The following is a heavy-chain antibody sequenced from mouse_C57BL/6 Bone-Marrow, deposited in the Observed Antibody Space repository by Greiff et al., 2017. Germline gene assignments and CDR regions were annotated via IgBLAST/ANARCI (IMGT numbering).Heavy chain of an antibody. J-gene: IGHJ2*01. CDR2: ISSGGSYT. CDR3: ARPSYYYGSSPYYFDY. Sequence: VQLKESGGDLVKPGGSLKLSCAASGFTFSSYGMSWVRQTPDKRLEWVATISSGGSYTYYPDSVKGRFTISRDNAKNTLYLQMSSLKSEDTAMYYCARPSYYYGSSPYYFDYWGQGTTLTVSS. CDR1: GFTFSSYG. V-gene: IGHV5-6*01. D-gene: IGHD1-1*01.